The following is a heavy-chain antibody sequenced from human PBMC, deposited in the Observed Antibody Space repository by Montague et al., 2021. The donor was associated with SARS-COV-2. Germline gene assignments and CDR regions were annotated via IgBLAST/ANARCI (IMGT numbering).Heavy chain of an antibody. J-gene: IGHJ3*02. V-gene: IGHV4-34*01. D-gene: IGHD3-9*01. CDR1: RGSFSNYY. Sequence: SETLSLTCAVSRGSFSNYYCTWIRQSPGKGLEWIGEINQCGAPNXTPSLKSRVTISLDTSKKQISLNLNSVTVADTAVFFCARGRPVQGSFRHFDSISSGALDIWARGSLVIVSS. CDR2: INQCGAP. CDR3: ARGRPVQGSFRHFDSISSGALDI.